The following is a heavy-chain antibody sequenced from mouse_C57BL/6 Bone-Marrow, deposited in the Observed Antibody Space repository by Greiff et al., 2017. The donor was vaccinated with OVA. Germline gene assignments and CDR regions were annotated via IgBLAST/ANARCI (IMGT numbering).Heavy chain of an antibody. CDR1: GYSITSGYY. D-gene: IGHD2-10*02. V-gene: IGHV3-6*01. J-gene: IGHJ4*01. Sequence: VQLKESEPGLVKPSQSLSLTCSVTGYSITSGYYWNWIRQFPGNKLEWMGYISYDGSNNYNPSLKNRISITRDTSKNQFFLKLNSVTTEDTATYYCARYGNVYYAMDYWGQGTSVTVSS. CDR3: ARYGNVYYAMDY. CDR2: ISYDGSN.